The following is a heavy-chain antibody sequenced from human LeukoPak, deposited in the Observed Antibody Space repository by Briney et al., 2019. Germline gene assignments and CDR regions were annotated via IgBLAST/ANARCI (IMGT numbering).Heavy chain of an antibody. CDR1: RFTFPTFN. J-gene: IGHJ4*02. D-gene: IGHD3-22*01. CDR3: AKDLHYDSSAFDY. Sequence: PGGSLRLSCAASRFTFPTFNMNWVRQAPGKGLEWVAVIWYDGSKEYYADSVKGRFTISRDNSKNTVYLQMNSLRAEDTAVYYCAKDLHYDSSAFDYWGQGTLVTVSS. V-gene: IGHV3-33*06. CDR2: IWYDGSKE.